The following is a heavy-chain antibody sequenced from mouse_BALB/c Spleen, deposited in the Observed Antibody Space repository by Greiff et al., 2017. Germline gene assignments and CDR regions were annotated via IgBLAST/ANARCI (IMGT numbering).Heavy chain of an antibody. V-gene: IGHV5-12-2*01. Sequence: EVQGVESGGGLVQPGGSLKLSCAASGFTFSSYTMSWVRQTPEKRLEWVAYISNGGGSTYYPDTVKGRFTISRDNAKNTLYLQMSSLKSEDTAMYYCARHGGYLFDYWGQGTTLTVSS. J-gene: IGHJ2*01. CDR3: ARHGGYLFDY. CDR2: ISNGGGST. D-gene: IGHD2-2*01. CDR1: GFTFSSYT.